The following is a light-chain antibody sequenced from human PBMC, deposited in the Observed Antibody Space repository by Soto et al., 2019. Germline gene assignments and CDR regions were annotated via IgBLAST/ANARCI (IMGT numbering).Light chain of an antibody. CDR2: DAS. J-gene: IGKJ4*01. V-gene: IGKV1-12*01. CDR3: QQANSFPLT. CDR1: QTISTW. Sequence: DIQVTQSPPTLSASVGDRVTITCRASQTISTWMAWYQQKPGKAPKLLVYDASTLQSGVASRFSGSGSGTEFTLIISGLQPDDSATYYCQQANSFPLTFGGG.